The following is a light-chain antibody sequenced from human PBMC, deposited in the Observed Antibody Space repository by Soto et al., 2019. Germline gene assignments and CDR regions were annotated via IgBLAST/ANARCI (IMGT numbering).Light chain of an antibody. CDR2: EVS. J-gene: IGLJ1*01. V-gene: IGLV2-8*01. CDR3: SSYAGSNNRV. Sequence: QSVLTQPPSASGSPGQSVTISCTGTSSDVGGYNYVSWYQQHPGKAPKLMIYEVSKRPSGVPDRFSGSKSGNTASLTVSGLHAEDEADYYCSSYAGSNNRVFGTGTQLTVL. CDR1: SSDVGGYNY.